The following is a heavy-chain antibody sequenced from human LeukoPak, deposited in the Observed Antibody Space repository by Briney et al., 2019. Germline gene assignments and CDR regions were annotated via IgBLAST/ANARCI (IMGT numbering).Heavy chain of an antibody. J-gene: IGHJ5*02. CDR3: ARGKAAAAVGWWFDP. D-gene: IGHD6-13*01. V-gene: IGHV4-59*01. Sequence: SETLSLTCTVSGGSISSYYWSRIRQPPGKGLEWIGYIYYSGSTNYNPSLKSRVTISVDTSKNQFSLKLSSVTAADTAVYYCARGKAAAAVGWWFDPWGQGTLVTVSS. CDR1: GGSISSYY. CDR2: IYYSGST.